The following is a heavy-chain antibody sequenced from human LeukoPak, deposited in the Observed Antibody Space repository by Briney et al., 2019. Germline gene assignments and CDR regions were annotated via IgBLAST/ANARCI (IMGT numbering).Heavy chain of an antibody. CDR2: INPNSGGT. D-gene: IGHD5-12*01. V-gene: IGHV1-2*02. J-gene: IGHJ5*02. CDR3: ARGQPMVANLLDP. Sequence: GASVKVSCKASGYTFTGYYMHWVRQAPGQGLEWMGWINPNSGGTNYAQKFQGRVTMTRDTSISTAYMELSRLRSDDTAVYYCARGQPMVANLLDPWGQGTLVTVSS. CDR1: GYTFTGYY.